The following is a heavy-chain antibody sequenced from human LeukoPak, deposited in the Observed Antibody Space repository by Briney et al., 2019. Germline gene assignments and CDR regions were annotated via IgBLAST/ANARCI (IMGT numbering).Heavy chain of an antibody. CDR2: IYYRGST. CDR1: GGSISSYY. D-gene: IGHD2-21*02. V-gene: IGHV4-59*01. CDR3: ARIHIVVVTAIQYFDY. Sequence: PSETLSLTCTVSGGSISSYYWSWIRQPPGKGLEWIGYIYYRGSTKYNPSLKSRVTISVDKSKNQFSLKLSSVTAADTAVYYCARIHIVVVTAIQYFDYWGQGTLVTVSS. J-gene: IGHJ4*02.